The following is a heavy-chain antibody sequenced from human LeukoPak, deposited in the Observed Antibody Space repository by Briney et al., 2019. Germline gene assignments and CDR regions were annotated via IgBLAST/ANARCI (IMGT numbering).Heavy chain of an antibody. CDR2: IIPTIGTA. D-gene: IGHD3-10*01. V-gene: IGHV1-69*04. CDR3: ARDQAYYGSGSYYHFDY. Sequence: SVKVSCKASGGTFSSYAISWVRQAPGQGLEWMGRIIPTIGTANYAQKFQGRVTITTDKSTSTAYMELSSLRSEDTAVYYCARDQAYYGSGSYYHFDYWGQGTLVTVSS. J-gene: IGHJ4*02. CDR1: GGTFSSYA.